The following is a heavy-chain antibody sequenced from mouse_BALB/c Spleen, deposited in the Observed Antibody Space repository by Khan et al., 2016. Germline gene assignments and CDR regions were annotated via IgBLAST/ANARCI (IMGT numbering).Heavy chain of an antibody. CDR2: INTETGEP. CDR1: GYTFTDYS. CDR3: APITTVPFAY. J-gene: IGHJ3*01. V-gene: IGHV9-2-1*01. Sequence: QIQLVQSGPELKKPGETVKISCKASGYTFTDYSMHWVKQAPGKGLKWMGWINTETGEPTYADDFKGRFAFSLVTSASTAYLQINNLKNEDTATYFCAPITTVPFAYWGQGTLVTVSA. D-gene: IGHD1-1*01.